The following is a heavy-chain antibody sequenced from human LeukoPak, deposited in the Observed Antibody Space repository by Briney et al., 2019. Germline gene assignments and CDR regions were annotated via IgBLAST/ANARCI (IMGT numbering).Heavy chain of an antibody. CDR1: GFTFSSYA. V-gene: IGHV3-23*01. CDR2: ISGSGGST. CDR3: AKGQLHDYYDSSGYYFEVY. J-gene: IGHJ4*02. Sequence: GGSLRLSCAASGFTFSSYAMSWVRQAPGKGLEWVSAISGSGGSTYYADSVKGRFTISRDNSKNTLYLQMNSLRAEDTAVYYCAKGQLHDYYDSSGYYFEVYWGQGTLVTVSS. D-gene: IGHD3-22*01.